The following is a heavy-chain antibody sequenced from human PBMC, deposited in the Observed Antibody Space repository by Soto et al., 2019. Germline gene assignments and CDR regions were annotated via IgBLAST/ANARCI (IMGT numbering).Heavy chain of an antibody. CDR3: ARDKYSSSWFDY. CDR1: GFTVSNYA. D-gene: IGHD6-13*01. CDR2: IRCSSSTK. J-gene: IGHJ4*02. V-gene: IGHV3-23*01. Sequence: PGGSLRLSCAASGFTVSNYAMSGVRKAPGKGLEWVSVIRCSSSTKYYRDSVKGRFTISRDNSKNTVYLQMNSLRAEDTAVYYCARDKYSSSWFDYWGQGTLVTVSS.